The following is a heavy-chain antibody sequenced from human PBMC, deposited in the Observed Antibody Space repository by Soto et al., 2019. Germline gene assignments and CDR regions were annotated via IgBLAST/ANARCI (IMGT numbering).Heavy chain of an antibody. CDR1: GASISSDSYY. Sequence: PSETLSLTCAVSGASISSDSYYWGWIRQSPEKGLEWIASISYSGSTYYNPSLKSRVTISVDTSKNQFSLKLSSVTAADTAVYYRARRYGRAFDYWGQGTLVTVSS. D-gene: IGHD1-1*01. CDR2: ISYSGST. J-gene: IGHJ4*02. CDR3: ARRYGRAFDY. V-gene: IGHV4-39*07.